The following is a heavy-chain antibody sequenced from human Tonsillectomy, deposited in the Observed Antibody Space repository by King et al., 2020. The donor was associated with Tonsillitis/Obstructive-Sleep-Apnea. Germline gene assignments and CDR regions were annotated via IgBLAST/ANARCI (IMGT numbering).Heavy chain of an antibody. Sequence: VQLVESGGGLVKPGGSLRLSCAASGFTFSDYYMSWIRQAPGKGLEWVSYITSGTTTNYADSVKGRFTISRDNAKNSMYLQMNSLRADDTAVYYCARRGAARPDYYYLAVWGKGTTVTVSS. CDR1: GFTFSDYY. D-gene: IGHD6-6*01. CDR3: ARRGAARPDYYYLAV. J-gene: IGHJ6*03. CDR2: ITSGTTT. V-gene: IGHV3-11*01.